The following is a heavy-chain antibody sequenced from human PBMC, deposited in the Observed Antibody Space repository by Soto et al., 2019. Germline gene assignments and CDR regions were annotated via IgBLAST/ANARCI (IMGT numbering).Heavy chain of an antibody. Sequence: QVQLVQSGAEVKKPGASEKVSCKASGYTFTSYGISWVRQAPGQGLEWMGWISAYNGNTNYAQRLQGRVTMTTDTYPCTAYIELRSPRSGDTAVCYGARVWSGSDYDFLTGCYNLRGTVRFDYCGQASLVPVS. CDR1: GYTFTSYG. CDR3: ARVWSGSDYDFLTGCYNLRGTVRFDY. D-gene: IGHD3-9*01. CDR2: ISAYNGNT. J-gene: IGHJ4*02. V-gene: IGHV1-18*01.